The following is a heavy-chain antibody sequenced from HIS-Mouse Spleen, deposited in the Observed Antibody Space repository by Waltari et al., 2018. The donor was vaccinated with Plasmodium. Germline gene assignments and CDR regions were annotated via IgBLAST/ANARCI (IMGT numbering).Heavy chain of an antibody. CDR1: GGSFSGYY. D-gene: IGHD3-10*01. J-gene: IGHJ4*02. CDR3: ASSGSGSYYY. V-gene: IGHV4-34*01. CDR2: INHSGST. Sequence: QVQLQQWGAGLLKPSETLSLTCAVSGGSFSGYYWSWIRQPPGKGLGWIGEINHSGSTNYNQSLKSRVTISVDTSKNQFSLKLSSVTAADTAVYYCASSGSGSYYYWGQGTLVTVSS.